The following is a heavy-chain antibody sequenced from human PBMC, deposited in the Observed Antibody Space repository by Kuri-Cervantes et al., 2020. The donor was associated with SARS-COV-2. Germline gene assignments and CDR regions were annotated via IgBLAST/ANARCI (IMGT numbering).Heavy chain of an antibody. CDR2: IKQDGSEK. Sequence: GESLKISRAASGFTFSSYWMSWVRQAPGKGLEWVANIKQDGSEKYYVDSVKGRFTISRDNAKNSLYLQMNSLRAEDTAVYYCARFPHPSYYDFWSGYYNNDAFDIWGQGTMVTVSS. D-gene: IGHD3-3*01. J-gene: IGHJ3*02. CDR3: ARFPHPSYYDFWSGYYNNDAFDI. CDR1: GFTFSSYW. V-gene: IGHV3-7*01.